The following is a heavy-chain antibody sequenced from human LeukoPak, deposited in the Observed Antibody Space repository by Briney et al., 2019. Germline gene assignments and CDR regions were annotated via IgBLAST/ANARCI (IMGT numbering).Heavy chain of an antibody. J-gene: IGHJ4*02. D-gene: IGHD3-9*01. Sequence: SETLSLTCSVSGGSINSNSHQWDWIRQAPGKGLEWIGNIYYSGTNSYNPSLKSRVTISVDTSKNHLSLRLTSVTAADTAVYYCARRGDISTDYAFDYWGQGTLVTVSS. CDR1: GGSINSNSHQ. CDR3: ARRGDISTDYAFDY. V-gene: IGHV4-39*02. CDR2: IYYSGTN.